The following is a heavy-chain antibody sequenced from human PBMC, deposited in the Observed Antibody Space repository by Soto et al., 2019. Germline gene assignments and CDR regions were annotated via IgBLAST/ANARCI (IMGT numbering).Heavy chain of an antibody. J-gene: IGHJ4*02. Sequence: EVQLVESGGGLVRPGGSLRLSCAASGFTFSRYSMNWVRQAPGKGLEWVSSISSTTNYIYYADSMKGRFTVSRDNAKNAVYMDINSLSAEETAVYYCARESEDLTSNFDYWGQGTLATVSS. CDR3: ARESEDLTSNFDY. V-gene: IGHV3-21*06. CDR1: GFTFSRYS. CDR2: ISSTTNYI.